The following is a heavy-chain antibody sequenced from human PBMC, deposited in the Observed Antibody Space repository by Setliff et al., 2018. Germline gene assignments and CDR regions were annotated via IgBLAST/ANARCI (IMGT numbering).Heavy chain of an antibody. J-gene: IGHJ4*02. D-gene: IGHD6-6*01. CDR3: ARARNVAARLFDS. CDR1: GASINSHY. CDR2: FFYSGDS. Sequence: PSETLSLTCTVSGASINSHYWSWIRQPPGKGLEWIGLFFYSGDSRYNPSLKSRVTMSVDTSKNQFSLNLRSVTAADTAVYYCARARNVAARLFDSWGQGTLVTVSS. V-gene: IGHV4-59*11.